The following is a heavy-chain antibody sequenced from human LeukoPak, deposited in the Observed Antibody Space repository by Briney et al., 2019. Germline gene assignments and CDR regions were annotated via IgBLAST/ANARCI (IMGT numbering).Heavy chain of an antibody. V-gene: IGHV4-30-4*01. CDR3: ARGNYDYVWGSYRPFDY. J-gene: IGHJ4*02. Sequence: SETLSLTCTVSGGSISSGDYYWSWIRQPPGKGXXXXXXXYYSGSTYYNPSLKSRVTISVDTSKNQFSLKLSSVTAADTAVYYCARGNYDYVWGSYRPFDYWGQGTLVTVSS. CDR1: GGSISSGDYY. D-gene: IGHD3-16*02. CDR2: XYYSGST.